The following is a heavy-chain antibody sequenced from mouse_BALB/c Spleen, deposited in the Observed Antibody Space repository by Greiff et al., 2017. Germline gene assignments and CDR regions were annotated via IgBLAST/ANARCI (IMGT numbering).Heavy chain of an antibody. CDR3: TGYGTYFDY. Sequence: EVKLVESGGGLVQPGGSMKLSCVASGFTFSNYWMNWVRQSPEKGLEWVAEIRLKSNNYATHYAESVKGRFTISRDDSKSSVYLQMNNLRAEDTGIYYCTGYGTYFDYWGQGTTLTVSS. D-gene: IGHD1-1*01. CDR1: GFTFSNYW. V-gene: IGHV6-6*02. CDR2: IRLKSNNYAT. J-gene: IGHJ2*01.